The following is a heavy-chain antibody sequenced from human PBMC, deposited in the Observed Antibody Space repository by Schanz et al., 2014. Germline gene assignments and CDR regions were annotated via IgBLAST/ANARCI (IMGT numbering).Heavy chain of an antibody. D-gene: IGHD4-17*01. CDR1: TFTFSSDW. V-gene: IGHV3-7*04. CDR2: IKEDGSVK. J-gene: IGHJ3*02. Sequence: EVQLVESGGGLVQPGGSLRLSCAASTFTFSSDWMSWVRQAPGKGLEWVANIKEDGSVKDYVDSVKGRFTISRDNAKNTLYLQMNTLRAEDTAVYYCARKMKLGVYGGKGHDSLDIWGQGTMVTVSS. CDR3: ARKMKLGVYGGKGHDSLDI.